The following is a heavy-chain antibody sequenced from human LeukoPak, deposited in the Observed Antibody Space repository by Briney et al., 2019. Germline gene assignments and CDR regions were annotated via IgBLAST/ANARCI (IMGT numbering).Heavy chain of an antibody. V-gene: IGHV1-69*01. Sequence: SVKVSCKASGGTFSSYAISWVRQAPGQGLEWMGGIIPIFGTANYAQKFQGGVTITADESTSTAYMGLSSLRSEDTAVYYCARGGSYPTALYYYYGMDVWGQGTTVTVSS. J-gene: IGHJ6*02. D-gene: IGHD1-26*01. CDR2: IIPIFGTA. CDR3: ARGGSYPTALYYYYGMDV. CDR1: GGTFSSYA.